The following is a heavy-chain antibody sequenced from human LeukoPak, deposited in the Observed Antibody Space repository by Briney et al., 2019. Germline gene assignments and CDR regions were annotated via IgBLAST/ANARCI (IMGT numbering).Heavy chain of an antibody. Sequence: GGSLRLSCAASGFTFSSYAMRWVRQAPGKGLEYVSAISSNGGSTYYANSVKGRFTISRDNSKNTLYLQMGSLRAEDMAVYYCARPYYYDSSGSDYYYYYGMDVWGQGTTVTVSS. D-gene: IGHD3-22*01. CDR1: GFTFSSYA. CDR2: ISSNGGST. V-gene: IGHV3-64*01. CDR3: ARPYYYDSSGSDYYYYYGMDV. J-gene: IGHJ6*02.